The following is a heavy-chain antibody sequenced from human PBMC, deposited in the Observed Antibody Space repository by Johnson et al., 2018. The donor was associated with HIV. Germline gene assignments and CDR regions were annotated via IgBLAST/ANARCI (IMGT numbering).Heavy chain of an antibody. CDR2: ISYDGSNK. D-gene: IGHD6-13*01. CDR1: GFTFSSYA. CDR3: ARSGGYPNAFDI. Sequence: QMLLVESGGDVVQPGRSLRLSCAASGFTFSSYAMHWVRQAPGKGLEWVAVISYDGSNKYYADSVKGRFTISRDNSKNTLYLQMNSLRAEDTAVYYCARSGGYPNAFDIWGQGAMVTVSS. V-gene: IGHV3-30*04. J-gene: IGHJ3*02.